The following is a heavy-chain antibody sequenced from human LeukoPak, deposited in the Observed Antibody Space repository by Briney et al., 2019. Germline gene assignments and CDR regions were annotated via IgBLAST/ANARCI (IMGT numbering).Heavy chain of an antibody. CDR2: IYYSGNT. D-gene: IGHD5-18*01. CDR1: GGSISSYY. CDR3: ARVGYSYAFDP. J-gene: IGHJ5*02. V-gene: IGHV4-59*08. Sequence: PSETLSLTCTVSGGSISSYYWSWIRQPPGKGLGWIGYIYYSGNTNYKPSLKSRVTISIDTSKNQFSLKLSSVSAADTAVYYCARVGYSYAFDPWGQGDLVTVSS.